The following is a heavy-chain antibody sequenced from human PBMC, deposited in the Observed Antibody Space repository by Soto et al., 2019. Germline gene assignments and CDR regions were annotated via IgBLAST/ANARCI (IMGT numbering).Heavy chain of an antibody. J-gene: IGHJ3*02. Sequence: ASVKVSCKASGGTFSSYAISWVRQAPGQGLEWMGGIIPIFGTANYAQKFQGRVTITADESTSTAYMELSSLRSEDTAVYYCASAPGGYYYDSSGYYYAFDIWGQGTMVT. CDR1: GGTFSSYA. CDR3: ASAPGGYYYDSSGYYYAFDI. CDR2: IIPIFGTA. V-gene: IGHV1-69*13. D-gene: IGHD3-22*01.